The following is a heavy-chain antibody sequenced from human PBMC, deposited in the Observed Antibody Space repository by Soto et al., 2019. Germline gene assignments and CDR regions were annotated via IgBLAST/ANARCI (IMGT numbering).Heavy chain of an antibody. V-gene: IGHV4-39*01. J-gene: IGHJ6*02. CDR2: IYYSGST. D-gene: IGHD3-3*01. CDR1: GGSISSSSYY. CDR3: ARHINDFWSGYSYYYGMDV. Sequence: LSLTCTVSGGSISSSSYYWGWIRQPPWKGLEWIGSIYYSGSTYYNPSLKSRVTISVDTSKNQFSLKLSSVTAADTAVFYCARHINDFWSGYSYYYGMDVWGQGTTVTVSS.